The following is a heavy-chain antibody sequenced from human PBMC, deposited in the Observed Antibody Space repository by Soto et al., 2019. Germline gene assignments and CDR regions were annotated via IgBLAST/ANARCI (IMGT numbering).Heavy chain of an antibody. CDR2: IIPISGTK. J-gene: IGHJ6*02. D-gene: IGHD2-8*01. V-gene: IGHV1-69*13. Sequence: VKVSCKASRGTLSNHAIMWVRQAPPRGLEWIARIIPISGTKYYTQNLKGTLTTTAHETTSTDFMELSSLKSDDTAVFYCARGYCTSRNLYSGIHVWR. CDR1: RGTLSNHA. CDR3: ARGYCTSRNLYSGIHV.